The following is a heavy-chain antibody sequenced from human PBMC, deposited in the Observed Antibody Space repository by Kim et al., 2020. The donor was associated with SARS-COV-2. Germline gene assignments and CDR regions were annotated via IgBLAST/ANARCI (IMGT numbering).Heavy chain of an antibody. V-gene: IGHV3-23*01. CDR1: GFTFSSYA. D-gene: IGHD5-12*01. J-gene: IGHJ4*02. CDR2: ISGSGGST. CDR3: AKTPDNIVATKRRNY. Sequence: GGSLRLSCAASGFTFSSYAMSWVRQAPGKGLEWVSAISGSGGSTYYADSVKGRFTISRDNSKNTLYLQMNSLRAEDTAVYYCAKTPDNIVATKRRNYWGQGTLVTVSS.